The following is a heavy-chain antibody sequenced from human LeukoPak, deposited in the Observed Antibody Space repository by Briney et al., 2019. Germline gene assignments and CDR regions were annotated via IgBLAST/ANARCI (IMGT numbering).Heavy chain of an antibody. Sequence: PGGSLKLSCAASGFTFSNYGMHWVRQAPGKGLEWVTFIRHDGSHKSYADSVKGRFTVSRDNSKNTLYLQMNSLRPDDTAVYYCALTRDGNTNWGQGTLVTVSS. CDR3: ALTRDGNTN. D-gene: IGHD5-24*01. J-gene: IGHJ4*02. V-gene: IGHV3-30*02. CDR2: IRHDGSHK. CDR1: GFTFSNYG.